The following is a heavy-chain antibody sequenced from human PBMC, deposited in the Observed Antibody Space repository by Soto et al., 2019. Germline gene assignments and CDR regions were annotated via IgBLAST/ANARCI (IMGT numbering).Heavy chain of an antibody. Sequence: TXGSLIVTWASSGIAFSSYSMSLVLPAPGKGLEWVSAISGSGGSRYYADSVKGRFTISRDNSKNTLYLQMNSLRAEDTAVYYCPKALPDSSGYYSNWFDPCGQRTLVIVSS. CDR3: PKALPDSSGYYSNWFDP. CDR1: GIAFSSYS. V-gene: IGHV3-23*01. D-gene: IGHD3-22*01. CDR2: ISGSGGSR. J-gene: IGHJ5*02.